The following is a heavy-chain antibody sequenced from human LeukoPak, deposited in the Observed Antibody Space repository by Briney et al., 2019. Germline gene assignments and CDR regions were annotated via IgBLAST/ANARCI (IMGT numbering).Heavy chain of an antibody. CDR1: GFTFGDYA. Sequence: PGRSLRLSCTASGFTFGDYAMSWVRQAPGKGLEWVGFIRSKAYGGTTEYAASVKGRFTISRDDSKSIAYLQMNSLKTEDTAVYYCTRDLEVTTTTTGYYYYHGMDVWGQGTTVTVSS. CDR2: IRSKAYGGTT. J-gene: IGHJ6*02. D-gene: IGHD4-17*01. CDR3: TRDLEVTTTTTGYYYYHGMDV. V-gene: IGHV3-49*04.